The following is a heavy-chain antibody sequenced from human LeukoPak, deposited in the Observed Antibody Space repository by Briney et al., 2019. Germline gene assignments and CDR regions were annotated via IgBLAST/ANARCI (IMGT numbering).Heavy chain of an antibody. V-gene: IGHV5-51*01. Sequence: GESLKISCKGSGYSFTSYWIGWVRQMPGKGLEWMGIIYPGDSDTRYSPSFQGQVTISADKSISTAYLQWSSLKASDTAMYYCARHSMITFGGVPWQSNWFDPWGQGTLVTVSS. CDR1: GYSFTSYW. D-gene: IGHD3-16*01. CDR3: ARHSMITFGGVPWQSNWFDP. CDR2: IYPGDSDT. J-gene: IGHJ5*02.